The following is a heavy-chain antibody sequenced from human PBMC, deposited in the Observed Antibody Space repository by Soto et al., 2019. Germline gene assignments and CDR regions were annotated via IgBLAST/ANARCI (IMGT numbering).Heavy chain of an antibody. D-gene: IGHD2-15*01. Sequence: PSETLSLTCTVSGGSISSGGYYWSWIRQHPGKGLEWIGYIYYSGSTYYNPSLKSRVTISVDTSKNQFSLKLSSVTAADTAVYYCARDRHPRTPYSGYVRVVAATEYYMDVWGKGTTVTVSS. CDR2: IYYSGST. CDR3: ARDRHPRTPYSGYVRVVAATEYYMDV. J-gene: IGHJ6*03. V-gene: IGHV4-31*03. CDR1: GGSISSGGYY.